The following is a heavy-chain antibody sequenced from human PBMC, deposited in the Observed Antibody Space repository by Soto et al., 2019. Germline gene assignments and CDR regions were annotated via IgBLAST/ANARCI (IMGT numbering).Heavy chain of an antibody. Sequence: SETLSLTCTVSGGSISSGIYYWSWIRQPPGKGLEWVGYIYYSGRTYYNPSLESRLTISVDTSKNQFSLRLSSVTAADTAVYYCARLKDDAFESWGQGTMVTVSS. J-gene: IGHJ3*02. CDR1: GGSISSGIYY. CDR2: IYYSGRT. V-gene: IGHV4-30-4*01. CDR3: ARLKDDAFES.